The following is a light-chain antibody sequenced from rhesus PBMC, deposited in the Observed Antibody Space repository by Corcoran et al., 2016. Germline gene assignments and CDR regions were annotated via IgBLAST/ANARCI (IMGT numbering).Light chain of an antibody. J-gene: IGKJ1*01. Sequence: DIQMTQSPSSLSASVGDRVTITCRASQGITNDLAWYQQKPGETPKLLIYEASSLQSGIPSRFSGIGSGPYFTLPITSLHSENFATYYCQHYYSTPRTFGQGTKVEIK. V-gene: IGKV1-25*01. CDR1: QGITND. CDR3: QHYYSTPRT. CDR2: EAS.